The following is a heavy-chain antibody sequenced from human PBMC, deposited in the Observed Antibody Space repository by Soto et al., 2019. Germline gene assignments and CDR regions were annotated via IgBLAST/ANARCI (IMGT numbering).Heavy chain of an antibody. Sequence: QLQLQQWGAGLLKSSETLSLTCAVYGGSFSDFHWCWIRQPPGKGLEWIGEIHHRGNTNYNPYLRSRVTLYVDTSQNQFSPKITSLTAADTAVYYCTRTHYSTDVWHKRTTVNVSS. CDR3: TRTHYSTDV. CDR2: IHHRGNT. V-gene: IGHV4-34*01. J-gene: IGHJ6*03. CDR1: GGSFSDFH.